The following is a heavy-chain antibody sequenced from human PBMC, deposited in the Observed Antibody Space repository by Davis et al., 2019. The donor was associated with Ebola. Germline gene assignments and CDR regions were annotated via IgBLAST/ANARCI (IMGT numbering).Heavy chain of an antibody. V-gene: IGHV4-34*01. CDR2: INHSGST. Sequence: MPSETLSLTCAVYGGSSSGYYWSWIRQPPGQGLEWIGEINHSGSTNYNPSLKSRVTISVDTSKNQFSLKLSSVTAADTAVYYCARVLYYYDSSGYYGYWGQGTLVTVSS. J-gene: IGHJ4*02. D-gene: IGHD3-22*01. CDR3: ARVLYYYDSSGYYGY. CDR1: GGSSSGYY.